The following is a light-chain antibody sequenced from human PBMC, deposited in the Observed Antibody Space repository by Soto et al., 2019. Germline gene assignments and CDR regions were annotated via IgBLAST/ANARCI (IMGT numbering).Light chain of an antibody. V-gene: IGLV1-47*01. CDR2: RNN. CDR1: SSNIGSNY. J-gene: IGLJ3*02. Sequence: QSVLTQPPSASGTPGQRVTISCSGSSSNIGSNYVYWYQQLPGTAPNLLIYRNNQRPSGVPARFSGSKSGTSASLSISGLRSEDEADYYCAAWDDSRSGPLVFGGGTQLTVL. CDR3: AAWDDSRSGPLV.